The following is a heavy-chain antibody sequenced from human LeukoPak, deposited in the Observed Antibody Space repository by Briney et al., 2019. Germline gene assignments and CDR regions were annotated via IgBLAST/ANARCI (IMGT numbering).Heavy chain of an antibody. Sequence: PGKSLRLSCVASGFTFSSSWMSWVRQAPGKGLEWVSAISGSGGSTYYADSVKGRFTISRDNSKNTLYLQMNSLRAEDTAVYYCATTSWVVTATRFDYWGQGTLVTVSS. CDR3: ATTSWVVTATRFDY. CDR1: GFTFSSSW. D-gene: IGHD2-21*02. J-gene: IGHJ4*02. V-gene: IGHV3-23*01. CDR2: ISGSGGST.